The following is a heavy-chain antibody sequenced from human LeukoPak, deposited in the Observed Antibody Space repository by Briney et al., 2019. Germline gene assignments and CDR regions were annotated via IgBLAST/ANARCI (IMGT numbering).Heavy chain of an antibody. J-gene: IGHJ6*02. Sequence: PGRSLRLSCAASGFTFSSYGMHWVRQAPGKGLEWVAVIWYDGSNKYYADSVKGRFTISRDNSKNTLYLQMNSLRAEDTAVYYCARDRSLPNGYYYYGMDVWGQGTTVTASS. CDR1: GFTFSSYG. CDR2: IWYDGSNK. CDR3: ARDRSLPNGYYYYGMDV. D-gene: IGHD5/OR15-5a*01. V-gene: IGHV3-33*01.